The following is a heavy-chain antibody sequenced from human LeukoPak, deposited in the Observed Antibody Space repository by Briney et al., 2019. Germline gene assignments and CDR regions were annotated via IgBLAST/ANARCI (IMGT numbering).Heavy chain of an antibody. J-gene: IGHJ3*02. D-gene: IGHD3-10*01. CDR1: GFTFSSYT. CDR3: ARGVSGSDAFDI. V-gene: IGHV3-21*01. CDR2: INTSGNSM. Sequence: GGSLRLSCAASGFTFSSYTMNWVRQAPGKGLEWVSSINTSGNSMYHADSVKGRFTISRDNAKNSLYLQMNSLSAEDTAVYYCARGVSGSDAFDIWGQGTMVTVSS.